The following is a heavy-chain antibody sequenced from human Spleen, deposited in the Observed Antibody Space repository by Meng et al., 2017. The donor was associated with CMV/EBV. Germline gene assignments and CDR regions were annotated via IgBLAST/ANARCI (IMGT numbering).Heavy chain of an antibody. Sequence: SGFPFSTYAMSWVRQAPGKGLEWVSAISGSGGSTYYADSVKGRFTISRDNSKNTLYLQMNSLRAEDTAIYYCAKGYCSTTSCYLFDYWGQGTLVTVSS. V-gene: IGHV3-23*01. D-gene: IGHD2-2*01. CDR2: ISGSGGST. J-gene: IGHJ4*02. CDR3: AKGYCSTTSCYLFDY. CDR1: GFPFSTYA.